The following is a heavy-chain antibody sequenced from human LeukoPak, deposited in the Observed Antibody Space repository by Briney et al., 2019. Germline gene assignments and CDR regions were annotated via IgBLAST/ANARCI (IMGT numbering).Heavy chain of an antibody. D-gene: IGHD3-22*01. CDR1: GGSISSGGYY. Sequence: PSQTLSLTCTVSGGSISSGGYYWSWIRQHPGKGPEWIGYIYYSGSTYYNPSLKSRVTISVDTSKNQFSLKLSSVTAADTAVYYCARGDSSGYYRYWYFDLWGRGTLVTVSS. J-gene: IGHJ2*01. V-gene: IGHV4-31*03. CDR3: ARGDSSGYYRYWYFDL. CDR2: IYYSGST.